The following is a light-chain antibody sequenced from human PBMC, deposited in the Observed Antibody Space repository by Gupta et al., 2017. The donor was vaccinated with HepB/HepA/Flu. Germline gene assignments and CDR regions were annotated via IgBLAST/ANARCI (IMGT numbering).Light chain of an antibody. CDR1: QDISSN. V-gene: IGKV1-8*01. Sequence: AIRMTQSPSSFSASTGDTVTITCRASQDISSNLAWYQQKPGKAPKLLTYFASTLQSGVPSRFSGSGSGTDFTLTISGLQSEDFATYYCQQVHSYPGTFGQGTKVEIK. CDR3: QQVHSYPGT. J-gene: IGKJ1*01. CDR2: FAS.